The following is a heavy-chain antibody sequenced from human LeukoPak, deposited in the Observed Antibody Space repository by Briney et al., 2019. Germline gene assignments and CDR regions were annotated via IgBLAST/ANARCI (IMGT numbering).Heavy chain of an antibody. CDR1: GFTFSRYW. V-gene: IGHV3-74*01. CDR2: INRDGSST. D-gene: IGHD1-26*01. CDR3: ARVGGSNAFDI. Sequence: GGSLRLSCAASGFTFSRYWMRWLRQAPGEGLVWVSPINRDGSSTIYADSVKGRFTTYRDNAKNTLSLQMNSLRAEDTAVYYCARVGGSNAFDIWGQGTMVIVSS. J-gene: IGHJ3*02.